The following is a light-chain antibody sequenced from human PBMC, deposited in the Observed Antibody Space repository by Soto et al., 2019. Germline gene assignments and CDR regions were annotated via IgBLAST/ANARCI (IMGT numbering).Light chain of an antibody. J-gene: IGKJ3*01. CDR3: QQRNNWPPFA. CDR2: DVS. Sequence: EIVLTQSPATLSLSPGERATLSCRASQSVFSYLAWYQQKPGQAPRLLIYDVSNRATGIPARFIGSGSGTDSTLGTTSPQPNDCAVSYCQQRNNWPPFAYGPGTKVYLK. V-gene: IGKV3-11*01. CDR1: QSVFSY.